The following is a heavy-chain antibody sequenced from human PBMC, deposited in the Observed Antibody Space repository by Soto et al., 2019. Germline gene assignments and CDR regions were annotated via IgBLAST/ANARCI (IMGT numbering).Heavy chain of an antibody. Sequence: ALRLSSAACGFTFGSYCRNWVRQAPGKGLEWVSSISSSSSYIYYADSVKGRFTISRDNAKNSLYLQMNSLRAEDTAVYYCARADYGSGSYEYYYYYMDVWGKGTTVTVSS. D-gene: IGHD3-10*01. J-gene: IGHJ6*03. CDR3: ARADYGSGSYEYYYYYMDV. CDR2: ISSSSSYI. CDR1: GFTFGSYC. V-gene: IGHV3-21*01.